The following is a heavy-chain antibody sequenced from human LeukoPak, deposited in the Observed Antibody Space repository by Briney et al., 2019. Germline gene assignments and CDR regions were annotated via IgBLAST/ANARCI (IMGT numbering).Heavy chain of an antibody. D-gene: IGHD3-22*01. CDR1: GFTFSSYS. Sequence: GGSLRLSCAASGFTFSSYSMNWVRQAPGKGLEWVSSISSSSSYIYYADSVKGRFTISRDNSNNTVYLQMNSLRAEDTAVYYCAKEPLQLTYYYDSSGYYPSYFDYWGQGTLVTVSS. CDR2: ISSSSSYI. V-gene: IGHV3-21*04. J-gene: IGHJ4*02. CDR3: AKEPLQLTYYYDSSGYYPSYFDY.